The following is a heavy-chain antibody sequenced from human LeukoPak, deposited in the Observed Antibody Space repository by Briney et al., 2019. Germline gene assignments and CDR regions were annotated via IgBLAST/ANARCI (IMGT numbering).Heavy chain of an antibody. D-gene: IGHD2-2*01. V-gene: IGHV5-51*01. CDR1: GYSFTSYW. CDR2: IYPGDSDT. CDR3: ATMCCSSTSCYDIGGFDP. Sequence: GESLKISCKGSGYSFTSYWIGWVRQMPGKGLEWMGIIYPGDSDTRYSPSFQGQVTISADKSISTAYLQWSSLKASDTAMHYCATMCCSSTSCYDIGGFDPWGQGTLVTVSS. J-gene: IGHJ5*02.